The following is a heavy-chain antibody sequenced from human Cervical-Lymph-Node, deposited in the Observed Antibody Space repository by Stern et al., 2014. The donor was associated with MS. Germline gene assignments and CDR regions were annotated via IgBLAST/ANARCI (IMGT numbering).Heavy chain of an antibody. J-gene: IGHJ6*02. CDR2: MNPNSGNK. CDR3: ARVRFYGSGIYYALGDGMDV. Sequence: QVQLVQSGAEVKKPGASVKVSCKASGHTFTNYNIDWVRQATGQGLERMGWMNPNSGNKSYAHRFQGRVTMTRHTSTSTAYMELSSLKAEDTAVYYCARVRFYGSGIYYALGDGMDVWGQGTTVTVSS. V-gene: IGHV1-8*01. CDR1: GHTFTNYN. D-gene: IGHD3-10*01.